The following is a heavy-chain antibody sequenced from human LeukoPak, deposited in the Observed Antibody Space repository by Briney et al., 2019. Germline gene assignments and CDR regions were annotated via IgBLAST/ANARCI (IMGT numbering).Heavy chain of an antibody. CDR1: GFTFSSYW. Sequence: GGSLRLSCTASGFTFSSYWMSWVRQAPGKGLEWVANIKQDGSEKYYVDSVKGRFTISRDNAKSLLYLQMNSLRAEDTAVYYCARGVYAFDVWGQGTLITVSS. D-gene: IGHD2-8*01. CDR3: ARGVYAFDV. V-gene: IGHV3-7*01. J-gene: IGHJ3*01. CDR2: IKQDGSEK.